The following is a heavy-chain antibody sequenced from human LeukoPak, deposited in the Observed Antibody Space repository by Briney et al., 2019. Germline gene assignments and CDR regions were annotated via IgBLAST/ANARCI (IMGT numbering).Heavy chain of an antibody. V-gene: IGHV3-30*02. D-gene: IGHD3-3*01. CDR2: IRCDGSNK. Sequence: AGSLRLSCAASGFTFSSYGMHWVRQAPGKGLEWVAFIRCDGSNKYYADSVKGRFTISRDNSKNTLYLQMNSLRAEDTAVYYCAKDGTEITIFGVVPGAFDIWGQGTMVTVSS. J-gene: IGHJ3*02. CDR3: AKDGTEITIFGVVPGAFDI. CDR1: GFTFSSYG.